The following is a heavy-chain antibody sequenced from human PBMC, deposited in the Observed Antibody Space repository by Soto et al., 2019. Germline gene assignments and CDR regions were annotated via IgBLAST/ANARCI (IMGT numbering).Heavy chain of an antibody. D-gene: IGHD2-8*01. CDR3: ARGWCVGSPGKFYYGLDV. J-gene: IGHJ6*02. Sequence: EVQLVESGGGLVKPGGSLRLSCAGSGFTFSTYDMNWIRKAPGKGLEWVSSIGGSTSYIDYADSVKGRFTISRYNAKNSQYLQMNSLRAEDTAVYYCARGWCVGSPGKFYYGLDVWGQGTTVTVSS. CDR1: GFTFSTYD. V-gene: IGHV3-21*02. CDR2: IGGSTSYI.